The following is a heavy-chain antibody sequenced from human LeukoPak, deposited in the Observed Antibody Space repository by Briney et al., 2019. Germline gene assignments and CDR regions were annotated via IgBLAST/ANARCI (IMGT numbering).Heavy chain of an antibody. V-gene: IGHV4-34*01. CDR3: ARDRIVLYAFDI. J-gene: IGHJ3*02. CDR2: INHSGST. Sequence: SETLSLTCAVYVGSFSGSYWSWIRQPPGKGLEWIGEINHSGSTNYNPSLKSRVTISVDTSKNQFSLKLSSVTAADTAVYYCARDRIVLYAFDIWGQGTMVTVSS. D-gene: IGHD3-22*01. CDR1: VGSFSGSY.